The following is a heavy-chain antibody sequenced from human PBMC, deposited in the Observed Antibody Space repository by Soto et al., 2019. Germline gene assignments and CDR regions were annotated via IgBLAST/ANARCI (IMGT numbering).Heavy chain of an antibody. Sequence: QVQLQESGPGLVKPSETLSLTCTVSGGSISSYYWSWIRQPPGKGLEWIGYIYYSGSTNYNPSLRRRVTISVDTSKNQFSLKLSSVTAADTAVYYCARSAGWYGDFDYWGQGTLVTVSS. CDR2: IYYSGST. V-gene: IGHV4-59*01. CDR1: GGSISSYY. CDR3: ARSAGWYGDFDY. J-gene: IGHJ4*02. D-gene: IGHD6-19*01.